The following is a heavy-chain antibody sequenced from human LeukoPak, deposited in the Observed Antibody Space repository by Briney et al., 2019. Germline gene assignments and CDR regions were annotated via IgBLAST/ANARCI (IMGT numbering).Heavy chain of an antibody. CDR1: GFTFSSYG. V-gene: IGHV3-33*01. Sequence: GRSLRLSCAASGFTFSSYGMHWVRQAPGKGLEWVAVIWYDGSNKYYADSVKGRFTISRDNSKNTLYLQMNSLRAEDTAVYYCASASGTTPYFDYWGQGTLVTVSS. CDR3: ASASGTTPYFDY. CDR2: IWYDGSNK. D-gene: IGHD4-17*01. J-gene: IGHJ4*02.